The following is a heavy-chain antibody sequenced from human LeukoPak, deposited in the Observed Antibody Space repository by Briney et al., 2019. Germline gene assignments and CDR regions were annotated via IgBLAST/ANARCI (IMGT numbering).Heavy chain of an antibody. Sequence: PSETLSLTCTVSGVSIRNYYWSWIRQTPGKGLEWIAYLHYSRSTSYNPSLKSRITISLDTSKNQFSLTLSSVTAADTAVYYCARMAAASRPKDDWGQGTLVTVSS. CDR3: ARMAAASRPKDD. V-gene: IGHV4-59*01. J-gene: IGHJ4*02. CDR1: GVSIRNYY. D-gene: IGHD6-13*01. CDR2: LHYSRST.